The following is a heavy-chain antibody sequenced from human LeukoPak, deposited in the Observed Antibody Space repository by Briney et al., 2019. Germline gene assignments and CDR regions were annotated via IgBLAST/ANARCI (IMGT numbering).Heavy chain of an antibody. D-gene: IGHD3-22*01. V-gene: IGHV4-59*11. CDR1: GGSMSSHY. CDR3: ARLLDNDSSGYPDTFDM. CDR2: IYYSGTT. Sequence: KPSETLSLTCTVSGGSMSSHYWSWIRQPPGKGLEWIGFIYYSGTTKYSPSLQSRVTMLLDTPKNQFSLKLTSVTAADTALYYCARLLDNDSSGYPDTFDMWGQGTMVTVSS. J-gene: IGHJ3*02.